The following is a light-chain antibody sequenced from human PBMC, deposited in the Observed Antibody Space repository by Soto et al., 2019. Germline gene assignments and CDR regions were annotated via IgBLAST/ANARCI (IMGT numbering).Light chain of an antibody. J-gene: IGKJ1*01. CDR1: QAINNY. CDR2: AAS. Sequence: AIRMTQSPSSLCASTGVRVTITCRASQAINNYLVWFQQKKGKAPKVLIYAASTLQTGVPSRFSGSVYGTDFILTINWLQSEDFATYYCQQYYDYPRTFGQGTKVDIK. V-gene: IGKV1-8*01. CDR3: QQYYDYPRT.